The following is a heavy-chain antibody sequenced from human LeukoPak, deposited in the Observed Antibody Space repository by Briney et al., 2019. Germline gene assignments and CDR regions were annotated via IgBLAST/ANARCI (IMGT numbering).Heavy chain of an antibody. V-gene: IGHV4-34*01. CDR1: GGSFSGYY. CDR2: INHSRSS. J-gene: IGHJ2*01. Sequence: SETLSLTCAVYGGSFSGYYWSWLRQPPGKGLEGIGEINHSRSSNYNPSLKSRLIISVDASKNQFSLKLSSVTTADTAVYYCARGTVGATTGWYIDLWGRGTLVTVSS. D-gene: IGHD1-26*01. CDR3: ARGTVGATTGWYIDL.